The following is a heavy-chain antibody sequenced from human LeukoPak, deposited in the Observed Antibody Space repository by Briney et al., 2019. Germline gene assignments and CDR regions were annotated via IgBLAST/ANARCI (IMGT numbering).Heavy chain of an antibody. CDR3: ARHERSTTGSLLYDN. CDR2: IYPGDSDT. CDR1: GYSFTTYW. J-gene: IGHJ4*02. D-gene: IGHD1-1*01. V-gene: IGHV5-51*01. Sequence: GESLKISCKGSGYSFTTYWIGWVRQMPGKGLEWMGIIYPGDSDTRYSPSFQGQVTISADKSISAAYLQWSSLKASDTAMYYCARHERSTTGSLLYDNWGQGTLVTVFS.